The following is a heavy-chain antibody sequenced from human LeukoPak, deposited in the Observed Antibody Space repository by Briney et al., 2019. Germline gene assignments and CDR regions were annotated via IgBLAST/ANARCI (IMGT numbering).Heavy chain of an antibody. CDR1: GYTFTGYY. CDR3: ARSQLRFLEWLSIGPYYCYGMDV. J-gene: IGHJ6*02. D-gene: IGHD3-3*01. Sequence: ASVTVSCKASGYTFTGYYMHWVRQAPGQGLEWMGWINPNSGGTNYAQKFQGWVTMTRDTSISTAYMELSRLRSDDTAVYYCARSQLRFLEWLSIGPYYCYGMDVWGQGTTVTVSS. V-gene: IGHV1-2*04. CDR2: INPNSGGT.